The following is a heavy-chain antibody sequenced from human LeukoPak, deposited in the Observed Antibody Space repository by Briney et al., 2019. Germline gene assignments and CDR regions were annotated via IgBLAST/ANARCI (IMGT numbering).Heavy chain of an antibody. CDR3: TRGRSNYYGMDV. CDR1: GFTVSNNY. Sequence: LRLSCAASGFTVSNNYMNWVRQAPGKGLEWIGYIYYNGNTNYSPSLKSRVTMSVDTSKNLFSLKVSSVTAADTAVYYCTRGRSNYYGMDVWGQGTTVTVSS. CDR2: IYYNGNT. V-gene: IGHV4-59*02. J-gene: IGHJ6*02. D-gene: IGHD1-26*01.